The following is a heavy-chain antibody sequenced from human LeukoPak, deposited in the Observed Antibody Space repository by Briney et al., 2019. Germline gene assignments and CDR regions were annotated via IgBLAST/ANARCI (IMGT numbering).Heavy chain of an antibody. Sequence: PSETLSLTCTVSGGSVSSNNYYWSWIRQPAGRGVEWIGYMYYSGTTTYNPSLRSRVTISVAATKNQISLLLTSVTAADTAVYYCARATPGFSSAWFSNWFDPWGQGALVTVSS. CDR3: ARATPGFSSAWFSNWFDP. V-gene: IGHV4-61*01. CDR2: MYYSGTT. J-gene: IGHJ5*02. D-gene: IGHD6-19*01. CDR1: GGSVSSNNYY.